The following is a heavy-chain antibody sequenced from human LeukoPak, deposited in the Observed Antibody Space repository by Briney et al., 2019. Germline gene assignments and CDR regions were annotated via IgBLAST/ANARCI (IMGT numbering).Heavy chain of an antibody. Sequence: ASVKVSCKASGYTFTSYGISWVRQAPGQGLEWMGWISAYNGNTNYAQKLQGSVTMTTDTSTSTAYMELRSLRSDDTAVYYCARDYDDILTGYYPGDYWGQGTLVTVSS. D-gene: IGHD3-9*01. CDR1: GYTFTSYG. V-gene: IGHV1-18*01. CDR3: ARDYDDILTGYYPGDY. J-gene: IGHJ4*02. CDR2: ISAYNGNT.